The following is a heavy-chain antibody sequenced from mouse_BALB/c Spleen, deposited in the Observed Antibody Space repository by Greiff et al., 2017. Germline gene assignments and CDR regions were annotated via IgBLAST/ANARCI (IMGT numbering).Heavy chain of an antibody. Sequence: EVQLVESGGGLVQPGGSLKLSCAASGFTFSSYGMPWVRQTPDKRLELVATINSNGGSTYYPDSVKGRFTISRDIAKNTLYLQMSSLKSEDTAMYYYARVNYDYDGWFAYWGQGTLVTVSA. CDR3: ARVNYDYDGWFAY. CDR1: GFTFSSYG. CDR2: INSNGGST. V-gene: IGHV5-6-3*01. J-gene: IGHJ3*01. D-gene: IGHD2-4*01.